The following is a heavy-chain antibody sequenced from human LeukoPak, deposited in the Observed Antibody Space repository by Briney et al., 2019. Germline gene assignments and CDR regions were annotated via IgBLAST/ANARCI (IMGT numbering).Heavy chain of an antibody. CDR3: ASIYCSSTSCYDWYFDL. D-gene: IGHD2-2*01. Sequence: SVEVSCKASGGTFSSYAISWVRQAPGQGLEWMGGIIPIFGTANYAQKFQGRVTITADKSTSTAYMELSSLRSEDTAVYYCASIYCSSTSCYDWYFDLWGRGTLVTVSS. J-gene: IGHJ2*01. CDR1: GGTFSSYA. V-gene: IGHV1-69*06. CDR2: IIPIFGTA.